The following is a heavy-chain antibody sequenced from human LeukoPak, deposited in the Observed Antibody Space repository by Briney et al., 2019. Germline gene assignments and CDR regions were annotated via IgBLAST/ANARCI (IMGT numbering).Heavy chain of an antibody. Sequence: GGSLRLSCAASGFTFSSYAMHWVRQAPGKGLEWVAVISYDGSNKYYADSVKGRFTISRDNSKNTLYLQMNSLRAEDTAVYYCASSPPVHWGQGTLVTVS. D-gene: IGHD6-6*01. CDR3: ASSPPVH. V-gene: IGHV3-30-3*01. J-gene: IGHJ4*02. CDR1: GFTFSSYA. CDR2: ISYDGSNK.